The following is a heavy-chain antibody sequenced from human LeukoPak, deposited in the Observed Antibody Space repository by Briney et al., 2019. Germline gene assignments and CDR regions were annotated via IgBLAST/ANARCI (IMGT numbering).Heavy chain of an antibody. CDR1: GGSISSYY. CDR2: IYTSGST. CDR3: ARDDLIEMAATGGNWFDP. Sequence: PSQTLSLTCTVSGGSISSYYWSWIRQPAGKGLEWIGRIYTSGSTNYNPSLKSRVTMSVDTSKNQFSLKLSSVTAADTAAYYCARDDLIEMAATGGNWFDPWGQGTLVTVSS. J-gene: IGHJ5*02. D-gene: IGHD5-24*01. V-gene: IGHV4-4*07.